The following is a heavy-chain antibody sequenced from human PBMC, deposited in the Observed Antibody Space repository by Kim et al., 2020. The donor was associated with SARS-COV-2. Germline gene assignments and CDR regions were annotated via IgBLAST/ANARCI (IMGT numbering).Heavy chain of an antibody. CDR3: LGGFYFDY. V-gene: IGHV1-3*01. CDR2: GKGNT. J-gene: IGHJ4*02. D-gene: IGHD3-16*01. Sequence: GKGNTIYAEKFQGRCTCTTDTTASTAYMELSFLRSEDSAVYYCLGGFYFDYWGQGTLVTVSS.